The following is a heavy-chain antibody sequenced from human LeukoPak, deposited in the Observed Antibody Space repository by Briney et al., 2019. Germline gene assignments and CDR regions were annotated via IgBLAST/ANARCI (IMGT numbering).Heavy chain of an antibody. V-gene: IGHV4-59*01. J-gene: IGHJ3*02. CDR2: IYYSGST. CDR3: ATYPPNI. CDR1: DGSISSYY. Sequence: SETLSLTCTVSDGSISSYYWSWIRQPPGKGLEWIGYIYYSGSTNYNPSPKSRVTISVDTSKNQFSLKLSSVTAADTAVYYCATYPPNIWGQGTMVTVSS.